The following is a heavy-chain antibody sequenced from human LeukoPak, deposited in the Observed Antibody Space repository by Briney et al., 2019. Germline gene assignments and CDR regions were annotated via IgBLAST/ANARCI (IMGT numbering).Heavy chain of an antibody. J-gene: IGHJ3*02. CDR3: ASAPLYQLLGDAFDI. D-gene: IGHD2-2*01. Sequence: GGSLRLSCAASGFTFSSYAMSWVRQAPGKGLEWVSATSGSGGSTYYADSVKGRFTISRDNSKNTLYLQMNSLRAEDTAVYYCASAPLYQLLGDAFDIWGQGTMVTVSS. CDR1: GFTFSSYA. CDR2: TSGSGGST. V-gene: IGHV3-23*01.